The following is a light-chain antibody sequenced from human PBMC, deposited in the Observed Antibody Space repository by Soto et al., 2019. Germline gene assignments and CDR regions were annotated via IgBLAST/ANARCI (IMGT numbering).Light chain of an antibody. Sequence: EVVLTQSPGTLSLSPGERATLSCRASQSVSATYIAWYQQKSGQAPRLLLYGASSRATGIPDRFSGSGSGTEFTLTIDRLEPEDFATYYCQQYGSSPRAFGQGTKVDIK. V-gene: IGKV3-20*01. CDR1: QSVSATY. CDR2: GAS. J-gene: IGKJ1*01. CDR3: QQYGSSPRA.